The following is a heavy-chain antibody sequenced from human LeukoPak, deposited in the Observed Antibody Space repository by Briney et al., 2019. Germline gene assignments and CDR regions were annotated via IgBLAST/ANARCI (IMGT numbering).Heavy chain of an antibody. CDR3: ARAHEQFYYDTSGYRSYFFDY. CDR2: FSVYSGNT. CDR1: GNIFTSYG. V-gene: IGHV1-18*01. J-gene: IGHJ4*02. D-gene: IGHD3-22*01. Sequence: GASVKVSCKASGNIFTSYGISWVRQAPGQGLEWMGWFSVYSGNTNYAQKLQGRVTMTTDTSTSTAYMELRSLRSDDTAVYYCARAHEQFYYDTSGYRSYFFDYWGQGTLVTVSS.